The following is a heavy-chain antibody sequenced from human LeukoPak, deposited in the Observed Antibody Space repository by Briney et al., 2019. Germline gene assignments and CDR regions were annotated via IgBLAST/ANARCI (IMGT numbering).Heavy chain of an antibody. J-gene: IGHJ4*02. V-gene: IGHV3-33*01. CDR1: GFTFSSYG. CDR2: IWYDGSNK. CDR3: ARDYSGGDPPDY. Sequence: PGGSLRLSCAASGFTFSSYGTHWVRQAPGKGLEWVAVIWYDGSNKYYADSVKGRFTISRDNSKNTLYLQMSSLRAEDTAVYYCARDYSGGDPPDYWGQGTLVTVSS. D-gene: IGHD2-21*02.